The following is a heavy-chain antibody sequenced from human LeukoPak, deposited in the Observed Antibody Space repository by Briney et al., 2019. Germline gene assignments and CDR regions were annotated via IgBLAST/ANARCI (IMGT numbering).Heavy chain of an antibody. CDR3: ARGDIAVAVPFDY. CDR2: IIPSLGIA. J-gene: IGHJ4*02. V-gene: IGHV1-69*04. D-gene: IGHD6-19*01. CDR1: GGTFSSYA. Sequence: SVKVSCKASGGTFSSYAISWVRQAPGQGLEWMGRIIPSLGIANYAQKFQGRVTITADKSTSTAYMELSSLRSEDTAVYYCARGDIAVAVPFDYWGQGTLVTVSS.